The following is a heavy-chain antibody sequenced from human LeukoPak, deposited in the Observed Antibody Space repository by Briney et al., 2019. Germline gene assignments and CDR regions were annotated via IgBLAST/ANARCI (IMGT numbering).Heavy chain of an antibody. CDR3: ARAVAGTMVIDY. CDR2: ISSSSRYI. Sequence: PGGSLRLSCAASGFTFSSYSMNWVRQAPGKGLEWVSSISSSSRYISYADSVKGRFTISRDNAKNSLYLQMNSLRAEDTAVYYCARAVAGTMVIDYWGQGTLVTVSS. CDR1: GFTFSSYS. J-gene: IGHJ4*02. D-gene: IGHD6-19*01. V-gene: IGHV3-21*01.